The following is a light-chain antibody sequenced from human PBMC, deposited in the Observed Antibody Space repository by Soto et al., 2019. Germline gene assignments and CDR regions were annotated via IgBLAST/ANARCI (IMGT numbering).Light chain of an antibody. Sequence: DIQMTQSPSSLSASVGDRVTITCRASQSISSYLNWCQQKAGKAPKLLIYAASSLQSGVPSRFSGSGSGTDFTLTISSLQPEDFAAYYCQQSYSTPWTFGQGTKVEIK. CDR3: QQSYSTPWT. CDR1: QSISSY. J-gene: IGKJ1*01. V-gene: IGKV1-39*01. CDR2: AAS.